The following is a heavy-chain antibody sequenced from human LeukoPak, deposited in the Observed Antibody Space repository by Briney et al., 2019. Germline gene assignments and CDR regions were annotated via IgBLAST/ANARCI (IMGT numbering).Heavy chain of an antibody. CDR3: ARDRRYYYDSSGYLLDWFDP. Sequence: GASVKVSCKASGYTFTGYYTHWVRQAPGQGLEWMGWSNPNSGGTNYAQKFQGRVTMTRDTSISTAYMELSRLRSDDTAVYYCARDRRYYYDSSGYLLDWFDPWGQGTLVTVSS. CDR2: SNPNSGGT. J-gene: IGHJ5*02. CDR1: GYTFTGYY. V-gene: IGHV1-2*02. D-gene: IGHD3-22*01.